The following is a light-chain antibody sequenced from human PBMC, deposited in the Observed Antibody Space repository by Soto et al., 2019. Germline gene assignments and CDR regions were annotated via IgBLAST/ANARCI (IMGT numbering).Light chain of an antibody. CDR1: QSIFST. Sequence: IQMTQSPSSLSASVGDRVTITCRAAQSIFSTLISYQQQPGKTPTILIYDASSLQSGVPSRFRGSRYGTDLSPTIISMQQADFLSSYCQQSYNSPPITFGQGTRLEIK. CDR2: DAS. V-gene: IGKV1-39*01. CDR3: QQSYNSPPIT. J-gene: IGKJ5*01.